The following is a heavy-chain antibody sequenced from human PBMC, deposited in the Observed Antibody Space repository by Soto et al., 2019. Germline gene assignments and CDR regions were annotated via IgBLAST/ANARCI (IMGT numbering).Heavy chain of an antibody. J-gene: IGHJ6*02. Sequence: GGSLRLSCAASGFTFNVYAMNWVRQAPGKGLEWVSSISGSGVSSYYADSVRGRFIISRDNSRNTLYLQMNSLRVEDSGVYYCAKAPAHYGDSRIFYYYGVDVWGQGTTVTVSS. CDR3: AKAPAHYGDSRIFYYYGVDV. V-gene: IGHV3-23*01. D-gene: IGHD4-17*01. CDR1: GFTFNVYA. CDR2: ISGSGVSS.